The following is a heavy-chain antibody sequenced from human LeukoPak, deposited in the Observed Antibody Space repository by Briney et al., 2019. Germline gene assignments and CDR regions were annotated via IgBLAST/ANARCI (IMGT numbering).Heavy chain of an antibody. CDR2: IRSKAYGGTT. CDR1: GFTFGDYA. CDR3: TRETYYDILTGYSN. V-gene: IGHV3-49*03. D-gene: IGHD3-9*01. J-gene: IGHJ4*02. Sequence: GRSLRLSCTASGFTFGDYAMSWFRQAPGKGLEWVGFIRSKAYGGTTEYPASVKGRFTISRDDSKSIAYLQMNSLKTEDTAVYYCTRETYYDILTGYSNWGQGTLVTVSS.